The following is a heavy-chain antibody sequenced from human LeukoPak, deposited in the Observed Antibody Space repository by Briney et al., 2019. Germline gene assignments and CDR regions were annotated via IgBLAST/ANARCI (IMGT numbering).Heavy chain of an antibody. D-gene: IGHD3-9*01. CDR1: GFTFSSYG. CDR3: AKGQNYYDILTGPDY. V-gene: IGHV3-30*18. J-gene: IGHJ4*02. Sequence: PGGSLRLSCAASGFTFSSYGMHWVRQAPGKGLEWVAVISYDGSNKYYADSVKGRFTISRDNSKNTLYLQMNSLRAEDTAVYYCAKGQNYYDILTGPDYWGQGTLVTVSS. CDR2: ISYDGSNK.